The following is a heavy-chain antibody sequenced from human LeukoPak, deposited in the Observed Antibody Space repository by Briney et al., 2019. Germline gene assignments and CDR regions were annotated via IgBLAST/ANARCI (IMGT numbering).Heavy chain of an antibody. D-gene: IGHD1-26*01. CDR1: GFSFSSYW. CDR3: AKDREVVGVDY. J-gene: IGHJ4*02. Sequence: GGSLRLSCAASGFSFSSYWMHWVRQAPGKGLVWVSRIDSDGSSTNYADSVKGRFTISRDNAKNTLYLQMNSLRAEDTAVYYCAKDREVVGVDYWGQGTLVTVSS. V-gene: IGHV3-74*01. CDR2: IDSDGSST.